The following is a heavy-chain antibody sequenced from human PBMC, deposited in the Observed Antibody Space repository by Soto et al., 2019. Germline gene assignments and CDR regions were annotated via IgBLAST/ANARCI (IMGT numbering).Heavy chain of an antibody. D-gene: IGHD6-19*01. CDR3: EGGLEQWLGAWYDS. J-gene: IGHJ5*01. CDR2: ITGSGGST. Sequence: EVQLLESGGGLVQPGGSLRLSCAASGFTFSSYAMTWVRQVPGKGLEWVSTITGSGGSTYYTDSVKGRFTISRDNSKNTRYLQKNSLIAEGTAVYYCEGGLEQWLGAWYDSWGQGTLVTVSS. CDR1: GFTFSSYA. V-gene: IGHV3-23*01.